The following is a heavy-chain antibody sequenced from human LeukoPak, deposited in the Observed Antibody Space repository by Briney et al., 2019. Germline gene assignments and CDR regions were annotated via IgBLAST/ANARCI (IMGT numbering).Heavy chain of an antibody. Sequence: ASVKVSXKASGYTFTSYYMHWVRQAPGQGLEWMGIINPSGGSTSYAQKFRGRVTMTRDTSTSTVYMELSSLRSEDTAVYYCTRDTIAAAGTFDYWGQGTLVTVSS. J-gene: IGHJ4*02. D-gene: IGHD6-13*01. CDR2: INPSGGST. CDR1: GYTFTSYY. CDR3: TRDTIAAAGTFDY. V-gene: IGHV1-46*01.